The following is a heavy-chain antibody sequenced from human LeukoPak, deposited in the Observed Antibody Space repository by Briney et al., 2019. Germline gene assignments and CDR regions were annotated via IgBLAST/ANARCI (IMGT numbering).Heavy chain of an antibody. CDR1: GGSISSYY. CDR2: IYYSGST. CDR3: ARGGDYHLLAPIDY. V-gene: IGHV4-59*01. D-gene: IGHD4-17*01. J-gene: IGHJ4*02. Sequence: PSETLSLTCTVSGGSISSYYWSWIRQPPGEGLEWIGYIYYSGSTNYNPSLKSRVTISVDTSKNQFSLKLSSVTAADTAVYYCARGGDYHLLAPIDYWGQGTLVTVSS.